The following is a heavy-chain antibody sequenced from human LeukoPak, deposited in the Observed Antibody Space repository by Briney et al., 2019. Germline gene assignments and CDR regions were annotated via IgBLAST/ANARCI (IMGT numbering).Heavy chain of an antibody. Sequence: GGSLRLSCAASGFTFSSYAMTWVRQAPGKGLEWVSSITAGGDDTYYADSVKGRFTISRDNSKNTLYLQMNSLRAEDTAIYHCAKNMRSTVVTVWDYWGQGTLVTVSS. D-gene: IGHD4-23*01. CDR1: GFTFSSYA. V-gene: IGHV3-23*01. CDR2: ITAGGDDT. CDR3: AKNMRSTVVTVWDY. J-gene: IGHJ4*02.